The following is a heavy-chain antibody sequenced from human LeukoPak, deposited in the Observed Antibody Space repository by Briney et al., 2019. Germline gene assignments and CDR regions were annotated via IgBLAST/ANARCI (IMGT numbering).Heavy chain of an antibody. D-gene: IGHD4-17*01. J-gene: IGHJ4*02. V-gene: IGHV3-23*01. Sequence: GGSLRLSCAASGFTFSSYAMSWVRPAPGKGLEWVSAISGSGGSTYYAASVKGRFTISRDNSKNTLYLQMNSLRAEDTAVYYCASHGDYGYFDYWGQGTLVTVSS. CDR1: GFTFSSYA. CDR2: ISGSGGST. CDR3: ASHGDYGYFDY.